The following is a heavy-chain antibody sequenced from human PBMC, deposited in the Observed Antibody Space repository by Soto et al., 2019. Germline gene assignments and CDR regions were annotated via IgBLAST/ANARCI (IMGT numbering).Heavy chain of an antibody. CDR2: ISGSGGST. CDR1: GITFSSYA. D-gene: IGHD3-3*01. CDR3: AKETTYYDFWSGYYTGDFYYGMDV. J-gene: IGHJ6*02. Sequence: GGSLRLSCAASGITFSSYAMSWVRQAPGKGLEWVSAISGSGGSTYYADSVKGRFTISRDNSKNTLYLQMNSLRAEDTAVYYCAKETTYYDFWSGYYTGDFYYGMDVWGQGTTVTVSS. V-gene: IGHV3-23*01.